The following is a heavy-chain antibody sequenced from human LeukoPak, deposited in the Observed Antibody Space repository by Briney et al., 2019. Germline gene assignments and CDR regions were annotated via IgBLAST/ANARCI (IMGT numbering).Heavy chain of an antibody. CDR1: GFTFSNYA. D-gene: IGHD3-16*02. Sequence: QAGGSLRLSCAASGFTFSNYAMSWVRQAPGKGLEWVSGISGSGGSTYYADSVKGRFTISRDNSKNTLYLQMNSLRAEDTAIYFCAKSFTFGGDIVRFSDSWGQGTLVTVSS. CDR3: AKSFTFGGDIVRFSDS. V-gene: IGHV3-23*01. CDR2: ISGSGGST. J-gene: IGHJ4*02.